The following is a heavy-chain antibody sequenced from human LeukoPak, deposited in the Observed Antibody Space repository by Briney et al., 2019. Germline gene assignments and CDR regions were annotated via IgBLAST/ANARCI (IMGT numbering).Heavy chain of an antibody. CDR2: INHSGST. Sequence: SETLSLTCAVYGGSFSGYYWSWVRQPPGKGLEWIGEINHSGSTNYNPSLKSRVTISVDTSKNQFSLKLSSVTAADTAVYYCAVKKEGWYFDYWGQGTLVTVSS. CDR3: AVKKEGWYFDY. CDR1: GGSFSGYY. J-gene: IGHJ4*02. V-gene: IGHV4-34*01.